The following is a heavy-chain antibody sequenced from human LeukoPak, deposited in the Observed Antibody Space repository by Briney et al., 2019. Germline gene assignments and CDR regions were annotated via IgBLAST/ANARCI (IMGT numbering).Heavy chain of an antibody. CDR2: INHSGST. D-gene: IGHD6-19*01. Sequence: SETLSLTCAVYGGSFSGYYWSWIRQPPGKGLEWIGEINHSGSTNYNPSLKSRVTISVDTSENQFSLKLSSVTAADTAVYYCARAGGIAVAVNYYYGMDVWGQGTTVTVSS. V-gene: IGHV4-34*01. J-gene: IGHJ6*02. CDR1: GGSFSGYY. CDR3: ARAGGIAVAVNYYYGMDV.